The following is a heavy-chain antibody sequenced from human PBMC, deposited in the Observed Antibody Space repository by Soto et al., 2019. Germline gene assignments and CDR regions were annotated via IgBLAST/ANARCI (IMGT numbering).Heavy chain of an antibody. CDR1: GDYISSDESY. CDR3: ARQRGTTIGTDH. D-gene: IGHD4-17*01. Sequence: PSETLSVTCSVSGDYISSDESYWGWIRQPPGKGLEWIGNVYYGGSPNYNPALKSRITISVDISKNQFSLSLGNVTAADTAVYYCARQRGTTIGTDHWGPGSLVTVSS. CDR2: VYYGGSP. V-gene: IGHV4-39*01. J-gene: IGHJ4*02.